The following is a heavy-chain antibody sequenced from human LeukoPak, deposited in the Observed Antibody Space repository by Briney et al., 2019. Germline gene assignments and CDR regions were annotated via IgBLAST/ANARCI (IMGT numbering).Heavy chain of an antibody. V-gene: IGHV4-4*07. D-gene: IGHD5-18*01. CDR2: IYTSGST. CDR1: GGSISSYY. J-gene: IGHJ3*02. Sequence: PSETLSLTCTVSGGSISSYYWSWIRQPAGKGLEWIGRIYTSGSTNYNPSLKSQVTMSVDTSKNQFSLKLSSVTAADTAVYYCARDLTAMVHDAFDIWGQGTMVTVSS. CDR3: ARDLTAMVHDAFDI.